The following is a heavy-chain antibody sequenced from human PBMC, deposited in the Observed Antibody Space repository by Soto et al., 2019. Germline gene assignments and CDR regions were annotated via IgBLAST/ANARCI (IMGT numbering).Heavy chain of an antibody. D-gene: IGHD3-3*01. V-gene: IGHV4-30-4*01. J-gene: IGHJ2*01. CDR2: IYYSGST. CDR1: GGSISSGDYY. Sequence: PSETLSLTCTVSGGSISSGDYYWSWIRQPPGKGLEWIGYIYYSGSTYYNPSLKSRVTISVDTSKNQFSLKLSSVTAADTAVYYCARAKFLEWLLSLPGAWYFDLWGRGTLVTVSS. CDR3: ARAKFLEWLLSLPGAWYFDL.